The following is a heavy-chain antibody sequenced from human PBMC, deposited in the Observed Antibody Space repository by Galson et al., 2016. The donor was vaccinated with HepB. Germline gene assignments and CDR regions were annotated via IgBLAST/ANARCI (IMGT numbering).Heavy chain of an antibody. CDR2: INPGGSQR. CDR1: GFTFSSYW. CDR3: ARGRGGFCIANTCHSEYFDY. D-gene: IGHD2-15*01. Sequence: SLRLSCAASGFTFSSYWMSCVRRAPGKGLEWVANINPGGSQRYYVDYVKGRFTISRDNARNSLSLQMSSLRAEDTAVYYCARGRGGFCIANTCHSEYFDYWGQGTLVTVSS. V-gene: IGHV3-7*01. J-gene: IGHJ4*02.